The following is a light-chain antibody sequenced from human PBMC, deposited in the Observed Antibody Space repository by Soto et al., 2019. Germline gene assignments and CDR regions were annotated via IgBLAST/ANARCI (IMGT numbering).Light chain of an antibody. J-gene: IGKJ1*01. CDR2: GAS. Sequence: DIQMTQSPSSLSASVGDRVTVSCRASQNIRSHLNWYQQKPGKAPNLLIFGASSLQGGVPSRFSGSGSGTDFNLTISGLQLEDIGTYFCQQSYSSPSWTFGPGTKVDIK. CDR1: QNIRSH. V-gene: IGKV1-39*01. CDR3: QQSYSSPSWT.